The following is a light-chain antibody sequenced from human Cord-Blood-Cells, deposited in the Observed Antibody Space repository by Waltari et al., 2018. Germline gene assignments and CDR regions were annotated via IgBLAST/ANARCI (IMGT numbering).Light chain of an antibody. Sequence: QSVLTQPPSASGTPGQRFTISCSGSSSNIGSNYVTWYQQPPGTAPKLLIYRNNQRRAGGPDRFSGSKSGTSASLASIGLRSEDEADYYCAAWDDSLSGRVFGGGTKLTVL. V-gene: IGLV1-47*01. J-gene: IGLJ3*02. CDR1: SSNIGSNY. CDR3: AAWDDSLSGRV. CDR2: RNN.